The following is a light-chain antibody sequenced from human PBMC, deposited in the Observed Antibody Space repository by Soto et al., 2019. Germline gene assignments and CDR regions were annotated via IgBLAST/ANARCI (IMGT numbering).Light chain of an antibody. CDR3: AAWDDSLNGRFV. Sequence: QAVVTQPPSASGTPGQRVIISCSGGSSNIGSRPVNWYQQLPGTAPKLLIYTNNQRPSGVPDRFSGSKSGTSASLVIGGLQSEDEADYYCAAWDDSLNGRFVFGTGTKLTVL. CDR1: SSNIGSRP. V-gene: IGLV1-44*01. J-gene: IGLJ1*01. CDR2: TNN.